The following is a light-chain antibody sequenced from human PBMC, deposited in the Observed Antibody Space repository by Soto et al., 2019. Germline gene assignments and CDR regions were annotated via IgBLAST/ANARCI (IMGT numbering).Light chain of an antibody. V-gene: IGKV3-15*01. CDR3: QQYGTWWT. CDR1: QRVGSN. Sequence: EIVMTQSPATLSVSPGERATLSCRASQRVGSNLAWYQQKPGQAPRLLIYGASTRATGIPARFSGSGSGTEFTLTISSLQSEDFAVYYCQQYGTWWTFGQGTKVEIK. CDR2: GAS. J-gene: IGKJ1*01.